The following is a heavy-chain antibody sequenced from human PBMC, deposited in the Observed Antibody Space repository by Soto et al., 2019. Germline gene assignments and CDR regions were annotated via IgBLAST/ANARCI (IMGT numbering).Heavy chain of an antibody. D-gene: IGHD3-22*01. CDR3: ASQLYDYYDSSGLGNSYYYGMDV. V-gene: IGHV1-69*13. CDR1: GGTFSSYA. CDR2: IIPIFGTA. J-gene: IGHJ6*02. Sequence: SVKVSCKASGGTFSSYAISCVRQAPRQGLEWMGGIIPIFGTANYAQKFQGRVTITADESTSTAYMELSSLRSEDTAVYYCASQLYDYYDSSGLGNSYYYGMDVWGQGTTVTVSS.